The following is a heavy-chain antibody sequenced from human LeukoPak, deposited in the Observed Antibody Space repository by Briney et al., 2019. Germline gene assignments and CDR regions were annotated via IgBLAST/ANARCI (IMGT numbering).Heavy chain of an antibody. Sequence: SETLSLTCAVYGGSFSGYYWSWIRQPPGKGLEWIGEINHSGSTNYNPSFKSRVTISVDTSKNQFSLKLSSVTAADTAVYYCARYRLELRNYYFDYWGQGTLVTVSS. D-gene: IGHD1-7*01. CDR3: ARYRLELRNYYFDY. J-gene: IGHJ4*02. CDR1: GGSFSGYY. CDR2: INHSGST. V-gene: IGHV4-34*01.